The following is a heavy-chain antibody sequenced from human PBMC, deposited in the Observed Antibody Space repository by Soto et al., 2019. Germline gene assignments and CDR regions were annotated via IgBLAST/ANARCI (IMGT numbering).Heavy chain of an antibody. CDR1: GFTFSSYW. J-gene: IGHJ4*02. V-gene: IGHV3-7*01. CDR2: IKQDGSEK. CDR3: ARGGSGWYFPHDY. D-gene: IGHD6-19*01. Sequence: EVQLVESGGGLVQPGGSLRLSCAASGFTFSSYWMSWVRQAPGKGLEWVANIKQDGSEKYYVDSVKGRFTISRDNAKNSLYLQMNSLRAEDTAVYYCARGGSGWYFPHDYWGQGTLVTVSS.